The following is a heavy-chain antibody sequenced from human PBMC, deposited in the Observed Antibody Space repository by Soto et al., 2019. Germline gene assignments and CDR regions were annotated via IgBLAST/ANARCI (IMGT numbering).Heavy chain of an antibody. D-gene: IGHD3-22*01. Sequence: EVQLVESGGGSVQPGGSLRLHCAASGFTFSSHWMYCVRQAPGKGLFWVSRINSEGSSRRYADSVNGRFTVSRDNAKNTLYLQMNSLRAEDTAVYYCAREATYSSGRGMDVWGQGTLVTVSS. CDR3: AREATYSSGRGMDV. CDR2: INSEGSSR. J-gene: IGHJ4*02. V-gene: IGHV3-74*01. CDR1: GFTFSSHW.